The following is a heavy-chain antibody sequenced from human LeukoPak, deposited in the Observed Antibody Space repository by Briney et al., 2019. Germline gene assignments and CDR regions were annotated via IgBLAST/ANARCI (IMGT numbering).Heavy chain of an antibody. Sequence: GGSLRLSCAASGFTFSTYAMHWVRQAPGKGLDYVSAISTDGGGTYYANSVKGRFTISRDNSKNSLYLQMGSLRTEDMAVYYCARYRDTTYDYWGQGTLVTVSS. CDR2: ISTDGGGT. CDR1: GFTFSTYA. V-gene: IGHV3-64*01. J-gene: IGHJ4*02. D-gene: IGHD1-1*01. CDR3: ARYRDTTYDY.